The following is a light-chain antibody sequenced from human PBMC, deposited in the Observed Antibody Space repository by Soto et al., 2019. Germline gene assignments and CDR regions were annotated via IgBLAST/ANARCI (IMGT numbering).Light chain of an antibody. Sequence: EIVMTQSPATLSVSPGERATLSCRASQSVSSNLAWYQQKPGQAPRLLIYGASTRATGIPARFGGSGSGTEFTLTISSLQSEDFAVYYCQQYNNWPPWTFGQGDQGGYQ. CDR1: QSVSSN. J-gene: IGKJ1*01. V-gene: IGKV3-15*01. CDR2: GAS. CDR3: QQYNNWPPWT.